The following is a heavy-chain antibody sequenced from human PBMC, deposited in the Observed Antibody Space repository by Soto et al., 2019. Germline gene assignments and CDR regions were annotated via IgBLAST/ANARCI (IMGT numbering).Heavy chain of an antibody. Sequence: GASVKVSCKASGGTFSSYAISWVRQAPGQGLEWKGRIIPIFGTANYAQKFQGRVTITADESTSTAYMELSSLRSEDTAVYYCARGRGSGYSSSWYDAFDIWGQGTMVTVSS. CDR1: GGTFSSYA. CDR2: IIPIFGTA. CDR3: ARGRGSGYSSSWYDAFDI. J-gene: IGHJ3*02. V-gene: IGHV1-69*13. D-gene: IGHD6-13*01.